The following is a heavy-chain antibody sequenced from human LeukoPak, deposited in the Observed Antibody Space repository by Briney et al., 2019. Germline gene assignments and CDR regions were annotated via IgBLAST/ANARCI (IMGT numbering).Heavy chain of an antibody. CDR1: GYTFTSYG. CDR2: ISAYNGNT. CDR3: ARGRSSWYGTNNWFDP. J-gene: IGHJ5*02. V-gene: IGHV1-18*01. D-gene: IGHD6-13*01. Sequence: GASVTVSCKASGYTFTSYGISWVRQAPGQGLEWMGWISAYNGNTNYAQKLQGRVTMTTDTSTSTAYMELRSLRSDDTAVYYCARGRSSWYGTNNWFDPWGQGTLVTVSS.